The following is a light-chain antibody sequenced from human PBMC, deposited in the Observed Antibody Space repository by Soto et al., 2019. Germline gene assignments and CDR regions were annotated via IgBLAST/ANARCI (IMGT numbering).Light chain of an antibody. CDR1: SSDVGAYNW. Sequence: QSVLTQSASVSGSPGQSIAISCIGTSSDVGAYNWVSWYQQYPGKVPKLIIYDVSNRPSGVSNRFSGSKSGNTASLTISGLQAEDEADYYCCSYTTTDIYVFGAGTKVTVL. J-gene: IGLJ1*01. CDR2: DVS. CDR3: CSYTTTDIYV. V-gene: IGLV2-14*01.